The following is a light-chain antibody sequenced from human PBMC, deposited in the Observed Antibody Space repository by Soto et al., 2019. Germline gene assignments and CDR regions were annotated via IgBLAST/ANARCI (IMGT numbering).Light chain of an antibody. CDR1: SSDVGGHNY. CDR2: SVS. V-gene: IGLV2-11*01. J-gene: IGLJ1*01. Sequence: QSALTQPRSVSGSPGQPVTISCTGTSSDVGGHNYVSWYQQYPGKAPRLLLSSVSKRPSGVPDRFSGSKSGNTASLTISGLQAEDEADYYCCSYAGSYTYVFGTGTKATVL. CDR3: CSYAGSYTYV.